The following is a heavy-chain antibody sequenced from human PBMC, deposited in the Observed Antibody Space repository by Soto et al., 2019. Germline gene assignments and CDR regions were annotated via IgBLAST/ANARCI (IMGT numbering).Heavy chain of an antibody. V-gene: IGHV4-4*02. Sequence: QVQLQESGPGLVKPSGTLSLTCAVSRGSTSGSYWWSWVRKTPGKGLEWIGEIFHGGNTNYNPSLKSRVTLSVDKSKNQFSLKLTSVTAADTAVYYCARKMGAFDIWGQGTMVTVSS. CDR2: IFHGGNT. CDR1: RGSTSGSYW. D-gene: IGHD2-8*01. CDR3: ARKMGAFDI. J-gene: IGHJ3*02.